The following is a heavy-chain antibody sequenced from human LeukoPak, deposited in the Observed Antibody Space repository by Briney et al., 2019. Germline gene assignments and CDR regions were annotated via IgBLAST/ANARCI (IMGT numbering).Heavy chain of an antibody. CDR3: ARVSGSYRGAIDY. D-gene: IGHD1-26*01. J-gene: IGHJ4*02. CDR1: GYTFTNYG. Sequence: GASVKLSCKASGYTFTNYGISWVRQAPGQGLEWLGWIGTYNNNTHYAQTFQVRVTMTTDTSTSTAYMELRSLRSDDTAVYHCARVSGSYRGAIDYWGQGTLVTVSS. CDR2: IGTYNNNT. V-gene: IGHV1-18*01.